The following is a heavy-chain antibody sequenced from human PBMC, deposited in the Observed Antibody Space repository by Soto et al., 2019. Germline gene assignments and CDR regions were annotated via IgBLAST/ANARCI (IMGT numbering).Heavy chain of an antibody. CDR1: GGSISSYY. V-gene: IGHV4-59*12. CDR2: IYYSGST. D-gene: IGHD3-22*01. CDR3: TRRRITMIVVVYDAFDI. J-gene: IGHJ3*02. Sequence: TLSLTCTVSGGSISSYYWSWIRQPPGKGLEWIGYIYYSGSTNYNPSLKSRVTISVDKSKNQFSLKLSSVTAADTAVYYCTRRRITMIVVVYDAFDIWGQGTTVTVSS.